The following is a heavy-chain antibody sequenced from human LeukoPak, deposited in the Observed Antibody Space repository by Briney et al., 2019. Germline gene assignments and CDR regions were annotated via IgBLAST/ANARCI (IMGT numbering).Heavy chain of an antibody. CDR3: AKAPPGAFDI. CDR2: ISGSAGST. Sequence: PGGSLRLSCAASGFTFSNYAMSWVRQAPGKGLEWLSGISGSAGSTYYADSVKGRFTISRDNSKNTLYLQMNSLRAEDTAVYYCAKAPPGAFDIWGQGTMVTVSS. CDR1: GFTFSNYA. J-gene: IGHJ3*02. V-gene: IGHV3-23*01.